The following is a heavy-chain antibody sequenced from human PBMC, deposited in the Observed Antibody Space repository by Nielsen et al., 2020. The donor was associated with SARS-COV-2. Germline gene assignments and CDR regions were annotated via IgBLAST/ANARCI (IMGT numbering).Heavy chain of an antibody. D-gene: IGHD3-16*01. CDR3: ARDLQGLQSAGYGMDV. CDR1: GFTFSPYG. CDR2: IWYDGSNK. J-gene: IGHJ6*02. Sequence: GESLKISCAASGFTFSPYGMHWVRQAPGKGLEWVAVIWYDGSNKYYADSVKGRFTISRDNSKNTLYLQMNSLRAEDTAVYYCARDLQGLQSAGYGMDVWGQGTTVTVSS. V-gene: IGHV3-33*08.